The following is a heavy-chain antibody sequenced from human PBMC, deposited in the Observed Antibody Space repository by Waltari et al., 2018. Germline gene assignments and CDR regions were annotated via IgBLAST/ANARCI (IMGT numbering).Heavy chain of an antibody. J-gene: IGHJ4*02. CDR3: VRPRGQEPRGDS. CDR1: GFTFSTSA. V-gene: IGHV3-48*01. D-gene: IGHD1-26*01. CDR2: ISPGSRTI. Sequence: EVPLVESGGGLVQPGVSVKVSCVASGFTFSTSAINWVRLAPGKGLQWVSYISPGSRTIYYADSMKGRFTVSRDNTRNTVYLQMNNLRVEDTAVYYCVRPRGQEPRGDSWGQGTLVTVSS.